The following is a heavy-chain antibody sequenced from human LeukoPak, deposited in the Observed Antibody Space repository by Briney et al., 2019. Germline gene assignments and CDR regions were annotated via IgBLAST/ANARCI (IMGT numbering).Heavy chain of an antibody. Sequence: GGSLRLSCAASGFTFSDYYMSWIRQAPGKGLEWVSYISSSGSTIYYADSVKGRFTISRDNAKNSLYLQMNSLRAEDTAVYYRAREEEQLVPNYWGQGTLVTVSS. CDR2: ISSSGSTI. D-gene: IGHD6-13*01. CDR1: GFTFSDYY. V-gene: IGHV3-11*04. J-gene: IGHJ4*02. CDR3: AREEEQLVPNY.